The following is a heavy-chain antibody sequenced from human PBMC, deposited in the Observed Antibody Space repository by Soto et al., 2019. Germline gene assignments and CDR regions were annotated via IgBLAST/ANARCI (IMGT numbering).Heavy chain of an antibody. CDR3: TSDLGYSSSWYPIDY. Sequence: GGSLRLSCTASGFTFGDYAMSWFRQAPGKGLEWVGFIRSKAYGGTTEYAASVKGRFTISRDDSKSIAYLQMNSLKTEDTAVYYCTSDLGYSSSWYPIDYWGQGTLVTVSS. V-gene: IGHV3-49*03. CDR1: GFTFGDYA. D-gene: IGHD6-13*01. CDR2: IRSKAYGGTT. J-gene: IGHJ4*02.